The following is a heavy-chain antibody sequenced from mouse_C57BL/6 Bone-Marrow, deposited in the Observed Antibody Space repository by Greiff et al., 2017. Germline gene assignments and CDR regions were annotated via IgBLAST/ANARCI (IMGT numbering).Heavy chain of an antibody. V-gene: IGHV1-42*01. J-gene: IGHJ2*01. CDR3: ARGRGFHFDY. CDR2: INPSTGGT. CDR1: GYSFTGYY. Sequence: VHVKQSGPELVKPGASVKISCKASGYSFTGYYMNWVKQSPEKGLEWIGEINPSTGGTTYNQKFKAKATLTVDKSSSTAYMQLESLTSEDSAVYYCARGRGFHFDYWGQGTTLTVSS.